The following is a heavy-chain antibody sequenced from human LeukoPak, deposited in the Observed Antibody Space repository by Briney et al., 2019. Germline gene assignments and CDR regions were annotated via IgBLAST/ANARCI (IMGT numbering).Heavy chain of an antibody. CDR3: ARGDRRGDFDY. CDR1: GYTFSDYF. J-gene: IGHJ4*02. D-gene: IGHD3-16*01. Sequence: ASVKVSCKASGYTFSDYFINWVRQAPGQGLEWMGWINPDSGGTNYAQNFQGRVTMTRDTSISSAYMDLSRLRSDDTAVYYCARGDRRGDFDYWGQGTLVTVSS. V-gene: IGHV1-2*02. CDR2: INPDSGGT.